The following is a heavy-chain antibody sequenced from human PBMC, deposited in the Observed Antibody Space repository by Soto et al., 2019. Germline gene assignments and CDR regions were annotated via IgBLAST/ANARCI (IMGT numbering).Heavy chain of an antibody. Sequence: GGSLRLSCVASEFSISPYWMSWVRQAPGKGLEWVANIKEDGSAARYVDSARDRFTISRDNAKNSLYLEMNSLRAEDTAVYYCARESEDLTSNFDYWGQGTLVTVSS. CDR2: IKEDGSAA. V-gene: IGHV3-7*01. J-gene: IGHJ4*02. CDR3: ARESEDLTSNFDY. CDR1: EFSISPYW.